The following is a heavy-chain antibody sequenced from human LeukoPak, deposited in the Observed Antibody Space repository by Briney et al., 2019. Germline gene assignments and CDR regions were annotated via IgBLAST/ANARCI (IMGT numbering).Heavy chain of an antibody. CDR1: GGSISSSSYY. CDR3: ARLIRPVLMVYAGWFEP. D-gene: IGHD2-8*01. CDR2: IYYSGST. V-gene: IGHV4-39*01. J-gene: IGHJ5*02. Sequence: KPSETLSLTCTVSGGSISSSSYYWRWIPQPPGKGLEWIVSIYYSGSTYYNPSLKSRLTISVDTSKNQFSLKLSSVTAAATAVYYGARLIRPVLMVYAGWFEPWGPGDLVTVSS.